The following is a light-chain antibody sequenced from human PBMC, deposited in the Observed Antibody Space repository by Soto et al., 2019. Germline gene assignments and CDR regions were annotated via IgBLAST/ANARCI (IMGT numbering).Light chain of an antibody. Sequence: QSVLTQPPSVSAAPGQKVTISCSGSSSNIGNNLVSWYQQLPGTAPKLLIYDNNKRPSGIPDRFSGSKSGTSATLAITGLLTGDEADYYCGTWDDSLSGWVFGGGTKVTVL. J-gene: IGLJ3*02. CDR1: SSNIGNNL. V-gene: IGLV1-51*01. CDR2: DNN. CDR3: GTWDDSLSGWV.